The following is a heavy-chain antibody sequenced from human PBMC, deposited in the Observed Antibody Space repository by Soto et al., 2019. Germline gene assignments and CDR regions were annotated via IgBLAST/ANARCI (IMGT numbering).Heavy chain of an antibody. J-gene: IGHJ6*02. CDR3: AKVRYSSPMGYYYGMDV. Sequence: SVKVSCKASGGTFSSYAISWVRQAPGQGLEWMGGIIPIFGTANYAQKFQGRVTITADESTSTSYMEVNNLRSEDTAVYYCAKVRYSSPMGYYYGMDVWGQGTTVTVSS. CDR2: IIPIFGTA. V-gene: IGHV1-69*13. CDR1: GGTFSSYA. D-gene: IGHD6-19*01.